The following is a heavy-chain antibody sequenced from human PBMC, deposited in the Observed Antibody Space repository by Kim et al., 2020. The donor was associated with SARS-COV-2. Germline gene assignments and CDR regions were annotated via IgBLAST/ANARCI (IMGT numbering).Heavy chain of an antibody. CDR1: GYTLTELS. CDR3: ATPLDRYGSGSWLLDY. V-gene: IGHV1-24*01. CDR2: FDPEDGET. J-gene: IGHJ4*02. D-gene: IGHD3-10*01. Sequence: ASVKVSCKVSGYTLTELSMHWVRQAPGKGLEWMGGFDPEDGETIYAQKFQGRVTMTEDTSTDTAYMELSSLRSEDTAVYYCATPLDRYGSGSWLLDYWGQGTLVTVPS.